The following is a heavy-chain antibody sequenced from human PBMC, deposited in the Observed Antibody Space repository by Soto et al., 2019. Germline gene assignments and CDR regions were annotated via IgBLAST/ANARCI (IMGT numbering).Heavy chain of an antibody. CDR1: GGSISSSSYY. V-gene: IGHV4-39*01. D-gene: IGHD4-17*01. CDR2: IYYSGST. J-gene: IGHJ4*02. CDR3: ARHVSYGASDY. Sequence: PSETLSLTCTVSGGSISSSSYYWGWIRQPPGKGLEWIGSIYYSGSTYYNPSLKSRVTISVDTSKNQFSLKLSSVTAADTAVYYCARHVSYGASDYWGQGTLVTV.